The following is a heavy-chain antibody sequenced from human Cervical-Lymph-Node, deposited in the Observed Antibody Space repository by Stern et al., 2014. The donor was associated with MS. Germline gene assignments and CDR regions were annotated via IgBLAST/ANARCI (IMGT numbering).Heavy chain of an antibody. Sequence: QVQLQESGPGLVKPSETLSLTCTVSGGSIRSYYWSWIRQPPGKGLEWIGYIYYSGSTNYNPSLKSRVTISVDTSKNQFSLKLSSVTAADTAVYYCARGMATYFDYWGQGTLVTVSS. V-gene: IGHV4-59*01. CDR2: IYYSGST. D-gene: IGHD5-24*01. CDR1: GGSIRSYY. J-gene: IGHJ4*02. CDR3: ARGMATYFDY.